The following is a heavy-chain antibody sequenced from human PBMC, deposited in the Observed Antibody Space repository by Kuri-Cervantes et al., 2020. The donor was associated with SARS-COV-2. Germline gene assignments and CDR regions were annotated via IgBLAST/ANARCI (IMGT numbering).Heavy chain of an antibody. D-gene: IGHD6-19*01. V-gene: IGHV4-4*07. CDR3: ARGAAVAATCFDY. Sequence: GSLRLSCTVSGGSISSYYWSWIRQPAGKGLEWIGRIYTSGSTNYNPSLKSRVTISVDTAKNQFSLKLSSVTAADTAVYFCARGAAVAATCFDYWGQGTLVTVSS. CDR2: IYTSGST. CDR1: GGSISSYY. J-gene: IGHJ4*02.